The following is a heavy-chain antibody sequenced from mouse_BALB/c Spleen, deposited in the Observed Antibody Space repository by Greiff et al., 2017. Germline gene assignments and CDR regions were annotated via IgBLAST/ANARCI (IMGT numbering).Heavy chain of an antibody. CDR1: GFTFTDYY. J-gene: IGHJ4*01. CDR2: IRNKANGYTT. CDR3: ARVSGDYYAMDY. V-gene: IGHV7-3*02. Sequence: EVQVVESGGGLVQPGGSLRLSCATSGFTFTDYYMSWVRQPPGKALEWLGFIRNKANGYTTEYSASVKGRFTISRDNSQSILYLQMNTLRAEDSATYYCARVSGDYYAMDYWGQGTSVTVSS.